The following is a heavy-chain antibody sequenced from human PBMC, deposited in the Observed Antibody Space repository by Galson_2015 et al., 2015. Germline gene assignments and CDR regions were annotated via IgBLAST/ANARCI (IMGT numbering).Heavy chain of an antibody. CDR3: ARHLSTTGGAFDI. Sequence: QSGAEVTKPGESLTISCKGSGYSFPRYWIGWVRQMPGKGLEWMGIIYPGDSDTRYSPSFQGQVTISADKSISTAYLQWSSLKASDTAMYYCARHLSTTGGAFDIWGQGTMVTVSS. J-gene: IGHJ3*02. CDR2: IYPGDSDT. CDR1: GYSFPRYW. D-gene: IGHD1-1*01. V-gene: IGHV5-51*01.